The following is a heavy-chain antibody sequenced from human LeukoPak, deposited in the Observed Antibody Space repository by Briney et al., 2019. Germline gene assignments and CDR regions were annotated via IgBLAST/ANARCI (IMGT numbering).Heavy chain of an antibody. CDR1: GFTFSDYY. V-gene: IGHV3-11*06. Sequence: GGSLRLSCAASGFTFSDYYMTWIRQAPGKGLEWLSYINTGSTYTNYANSVKGRFTISRDNTKNTLYLQMNSLRADDTAVYYCARDDYNRHWGQGTLVTVSS. J-gene: IGHJ4*02. CDR2: INTGSTYT. D-gene: IGHD4-11*01. CDR3: ARDDYNRH.